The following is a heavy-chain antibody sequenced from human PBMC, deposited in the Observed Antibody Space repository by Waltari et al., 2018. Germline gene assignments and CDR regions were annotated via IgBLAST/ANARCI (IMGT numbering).Heavy chain of an antibody. V-gene: IGHV3-9*01. Sequence: VQLVESGGGLVQPGKTLRLSCVASGFIFEASAMHWVRQVPGLGLEWLSGIGWNSNNIVDADSVKGRFTISRDNAENSLYLLMSNLRSDDTALYYCVRDAFGNTIGGVFDYWGQGTLLTVSS. CDR1: GFIFEASA. J-gene: IGHJ4*02. D-gene: IGHD3-3*01. CDR2: IGWNSNNI. CDR3: VRDAFGNTIGGVFDY.